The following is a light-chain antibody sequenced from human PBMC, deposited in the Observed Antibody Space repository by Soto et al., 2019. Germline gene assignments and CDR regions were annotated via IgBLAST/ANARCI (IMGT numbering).Light chain of an antibody. V-gene: IGLV2-14*01. Sequence: QSALTQPASVSGSPGQSITISCTGTSSDVGGYNYVSWYQQYPGKAPKLMIYDVSNRPSGVSNRFSGSKSGNTAALTISGLQDEDEAEYYCSSYTGSSTLVFGGGTKLTVL. CDR2: DVS. CDR1: SSDVGGYNY. J-gene: IGLJ2*01. CDR3: SSYTGSSTLV.